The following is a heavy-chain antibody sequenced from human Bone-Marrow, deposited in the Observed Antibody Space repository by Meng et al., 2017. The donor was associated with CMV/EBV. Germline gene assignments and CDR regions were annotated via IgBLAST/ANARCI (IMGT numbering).Heavy chain of an antibody. V-gene: IGHV4-59*12. Sequence: SETLSLTCTVSGGSISSYYWSWIRQPPGKGLEWIGYIYYSGSTNYNPSLKSRLTISVDTSKNDFSLKLSSMTAADTAVYYCARGWTHGMDVWGRGTTVTVSS. D-gene: IGHD3/OR15-3a*01. J-gene: IGHJ6*02. CDR2: IYYSGST. CDR3: ARGWTHGMDV. CDR1: GGSISSYY.